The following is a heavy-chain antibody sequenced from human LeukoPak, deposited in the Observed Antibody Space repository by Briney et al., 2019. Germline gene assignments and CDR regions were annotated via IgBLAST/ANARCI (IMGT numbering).Heavy chain of an antibody. J-gene: IGHJ4*02. D-gene: IGHD6-13*01. CDR1: GFTFSSYA. CDR3: ARDWAAAGIDY. V-gene: IGHV3-23*01. CDR2: ISGSGGST. Sequence: GGSLRLSCAASGFTFSSYAMSWVRQAPGKGLEWVSAISGSGGSTYYADSVKGRFTISRDNAKNSLYLQMNSLRAEDTAVYYCARDWAAAGIDYWGQGTQVTVSS.